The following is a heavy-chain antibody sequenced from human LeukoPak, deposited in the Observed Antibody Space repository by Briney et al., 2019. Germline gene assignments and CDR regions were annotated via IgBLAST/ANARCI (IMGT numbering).Heavy chain of an antibody. CDR1: GGSFSGYY. D-gene: IGHD2-15*01. J-gene: IGHJ4*02. CDR3: ARVDIVVVVATD. Sequence: SETLSLTCAVYGGSFSGYYWSWIRQPPGKGLEWIGEINHSGSTNCNPSLKSRVTISVDTSKNQFSLKLSSVTAADTAVYYCARVDIVVVVATDWGQGTLVTVSS. V-gene: IGHV4-34*01. CDR2: INHSGST.